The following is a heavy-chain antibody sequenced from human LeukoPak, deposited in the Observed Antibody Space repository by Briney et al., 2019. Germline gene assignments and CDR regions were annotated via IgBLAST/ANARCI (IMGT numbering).Heavy chain of an antibody. Sequence: SETLSLTCTVSGDSITTYYWSWIRQPPGQGLEWIGHIYYSGSTNYNPSLKSRVTISVDTSKNQFSMKLTSVTAADTAVYYCARDGVKTVTGPWGWFDPWGQGTLVTVSS. CDR2: IYYSGST. V-gene: IGHV4-59*01. CDR1: GDSITTYY. CDR3: ARDGVKTVTGPWGWFDP. J-gene: IGHJ5*02. D-gene: IGHD4-17*01.